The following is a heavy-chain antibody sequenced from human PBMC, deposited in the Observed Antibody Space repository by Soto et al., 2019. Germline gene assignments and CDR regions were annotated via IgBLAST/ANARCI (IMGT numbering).Heavy chain of an antibody. CDR2: IYYSGST. J-gene: IGHJ6*02. Sequence: QVQLQESGPGLVKPSETLSLTCTVSGGSVSSGSYYWSWIRQPPGKGLEWIGYIYYSGSTNYNPSLKSRVTISVDTSKNQFSLKLSSVTAADTAVYYCARVQSHDFWSGYYTHYYYGMDVWGQGTTVTVSS. V-gene: IGHV4-61*01. CDR1: GGSVSSGSYY. D-gene: IGHD3-3*01. CDR3: ARVQSHDFWSGYYTHYYYGMDV.